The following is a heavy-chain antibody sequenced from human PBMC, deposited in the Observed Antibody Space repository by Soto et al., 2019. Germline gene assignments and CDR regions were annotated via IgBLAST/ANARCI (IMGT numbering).Heavy chain of an antibody. CDR3: ARTLKNQLPPYYYAMDV. Sequence: EEQLVESGGGLVHPGGSLRLSCSASGFTFSRYEMNWVRQGPGRGLEWISYISPSDSAAYYADSVKGRFTISRDNAKNTLILQMNSLRAEDTAVYYCARTLKNQLPPYYYAMDVCGQGTTVTVSS. D-gene: IGHD1-1*01. CDR2: ISPSDSAA. CDR1: GFTFSRYE. V-gene: IGHV3-48*03. J-gene: IGHJ6*02.